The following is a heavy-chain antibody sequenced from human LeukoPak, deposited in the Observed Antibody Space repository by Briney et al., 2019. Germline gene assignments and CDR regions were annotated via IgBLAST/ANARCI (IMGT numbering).Heavy chain of an antibody. D-gene: IGHD1-1*01. CDR2: ISSSSSYI. CDR1: GFTFSSYS. J-gene: IGHJ4*02. Sequence: GGSLRHSCAASGFTFSSYSMNWVRQARGKGVEWVSSISSSSSYIYYADSVKGRFTISRDNAKNSLYLQMNSLRAEDTAVYYCARAGGYRDYFDYWGQGTLVTVSS. V-gene: IGHV3-21*01. CDR3: ARAGGYRDYFDY.